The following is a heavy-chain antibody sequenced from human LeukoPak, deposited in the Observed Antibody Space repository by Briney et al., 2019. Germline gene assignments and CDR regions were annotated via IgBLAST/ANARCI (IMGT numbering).Heavy chain of an antibody. D-gene: IGHD3-9*01. CDR2: IIPIFGTA. V-gene: IGHV1-69*13. J-gene: IGHJ4*02. CDR1: GYTFTSYG. CDR3: ATPSLRYFDTTGGFDY. Sequence: SVKVSCKASGYTFTSYGISWVRQAPGQGLEWMGGIIPIFGTANYAQKFQGRVTITADESTSTAYMELSSLRSEDTAVYYCATPSLRYFDTTGGFDYWGQGTLVTVSS.